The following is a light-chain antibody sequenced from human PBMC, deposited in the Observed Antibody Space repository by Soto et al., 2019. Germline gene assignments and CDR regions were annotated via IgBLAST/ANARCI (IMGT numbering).Light chain of an antibody. CDR2: QAS. J-gene: IGKJ1*01. CDR3: QQYNSNYRLWT. V-gene: IGKV1-5*03. Sequence: DIQTTQSPSTLSASMGDTVTITCRASQSISSWLAWYQHKPGKAPKLLIYQASILHSGVPSRFSGSGSGTDFTLTITGLQPDDFATYYCQQYNSNYRLWTFGQGTKVEIK. CDR1: QSISSW.